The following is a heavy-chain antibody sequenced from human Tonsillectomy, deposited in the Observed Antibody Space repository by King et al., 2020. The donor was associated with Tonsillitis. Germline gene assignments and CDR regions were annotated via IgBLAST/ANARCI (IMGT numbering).Heavy chain of an antibody. CDR3: ARGYSNWGFDY. J-gene: IGHJ4*02. CDR1: GGSISSYY. V-gene: IGHV4-59*01. D-gene: IGHD7-27*01. CDR2: IYYSGST. Sequence: VQLQESGPGLVKPSETLSLTCTVSGGSISSYYWSWIRQPPGKGLEWIGYIYYSGSTNYNPSLKSRVTISVDTSKNQFSRKLSSVTAADTAVYYCARGYSNWGFDYWGQGTLVTVSS.